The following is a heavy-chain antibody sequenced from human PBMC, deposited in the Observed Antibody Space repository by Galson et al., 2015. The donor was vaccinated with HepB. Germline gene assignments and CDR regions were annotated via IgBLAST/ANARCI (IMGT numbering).Heavy chain of an antibody. Sequence: SLRLSCAASGFTFSRYGMHWVRQAPGKGLEWVSGISWNSGSIGYADSVKGRFTISRDNAKNSLYLQMNSLRAEDTALYYCAKAISGYDFWSGYFDYWGQGTLVTVSS. V-gene: IGHV3-9*01. J-gene: IGHJ4*02. CDR2: ISWNSGSI. D-gene: IGHD3-3*01. CDR1: GFTFSRYG. CDR3: AKAISGYDFWSGYFDY.